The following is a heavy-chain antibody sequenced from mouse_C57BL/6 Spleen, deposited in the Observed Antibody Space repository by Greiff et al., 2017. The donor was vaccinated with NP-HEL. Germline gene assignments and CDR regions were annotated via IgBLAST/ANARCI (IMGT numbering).Heavy chain of an antibody. CDR3: ARKAYYSNYGVAY. V-gene: IGHV1-22*01. Sequence: EVQLQQSGPELVKPGASVKMSCKASGYTFADYNMHWVKQSHGKSLEWIGYINPNNGGTSYNQKFKGKATLTVNKSSSTAYMELRSLTSEDSAVYDCARKAYYSNYGVAYWGQGTLVTVSA. J-gene: IGHJ3*01. CDR1: GYTFADYN. D-gene: IGHD2-5*01. CDR2: INPNNGGT.